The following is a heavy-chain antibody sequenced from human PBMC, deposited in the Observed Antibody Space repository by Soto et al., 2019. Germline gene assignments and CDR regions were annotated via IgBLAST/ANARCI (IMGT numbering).Heavy chain of an antibody. V-gene: IGHV1-2*04. CDR3: ARAVVGYCISTSCYDGDYYYGMDV. D-gene: IGHD2-2*01. CDR2: INPNSGGT. J-gene: IGHJ6*02. CDR1: GDTFNVYY. Sequence: APVKVSCKASGDTFNVYYIHSVRQAPGQGLEWMGWINPNSGGTNYAQKFQGWVTMTRDTSISTAYMELSRLRSDDTAVYYCARAVVGYCISTSCYDGDYYYGMDVWGQGTTVTVSS.